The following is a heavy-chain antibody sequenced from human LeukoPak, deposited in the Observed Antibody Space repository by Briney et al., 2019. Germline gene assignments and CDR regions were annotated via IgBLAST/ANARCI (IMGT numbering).Heavy chain of an antibody. Sequence: PSETLSLTCTVSGGSISSGGYYWSWIRQPPGKGLEWIGYIYHSGSTYYNPSLKSRVTISVDRSKNQFPLKLSSVTAADTAVYYCARTLPTGLLDYWGQGTLVTVSS. J-gene: IGHJ4*02. CDR2: IYHSGST. V-gene: IGHV4-30-2*01. CDR1: GGSISSGGYY. CDR3: ARTLPTGLLDY. D-gene: IGHD1-1*01.